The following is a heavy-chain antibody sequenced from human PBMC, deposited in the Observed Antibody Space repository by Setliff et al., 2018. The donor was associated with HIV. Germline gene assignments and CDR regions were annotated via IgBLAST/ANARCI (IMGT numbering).Heavy chain of an antibody. CDR2: IYTGGRT. D-gene: IGHD3-22*01. Sequence: GSLRLSCAASGFIFSSYEMNWVRQAPGKGLEWVGRIYTGGRTNYNPSLKGRVTMSVDTSKNQFSLKLSSVTPADTAVYYCARHDSGGYYSLDYWGQGTLVTVSS. J-gene: IGHJ4*02. CDR1: GFIFSSYE. V-gene: IGHV4-4*07. CDR3: ARHDSGGYYSLDY.